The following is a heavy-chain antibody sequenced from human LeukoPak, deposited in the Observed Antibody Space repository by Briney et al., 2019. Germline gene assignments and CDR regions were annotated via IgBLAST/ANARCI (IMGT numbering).Heavy chain of an antibody. Sequence: GGSLRLSRAASGFTVSSNYMSWVRQAPGKGLEWVSVIYSGGSTXYADSVKGRFTISRDNSKNTLYLQMNSLRAEDTAVYYCARGMSXXXXXDRAFDIWGQGTMVTVSS. CDR2: IYSGGST. CDR1: GFTVSSNY. J-gene: IGHJ3*02. CDR3: ARGMSXXXXXDRAFDI. V-gene: IGHV3-66*01.